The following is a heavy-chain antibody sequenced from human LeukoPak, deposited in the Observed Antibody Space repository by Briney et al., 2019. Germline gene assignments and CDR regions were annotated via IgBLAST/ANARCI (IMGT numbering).Heavy chain of an antibody. V-gene: IGHV3-7*01. D-gene: IGHD6-6*01. Sequence: PGGSLRLSCAASGFTLSNYWMSWVRQAPGKGLEWVANINQDGSEKYYADSVKGRFAISRDNAKNSLYLQMNSLRAEDTAVYYCAKVPSIAARLGGWFDPWGQGTLVTVSS. CDR1: GFTLSNYW. CDR2: INQDGSEK. J-gene: IGHJ5*02. CDR3: AKVPSIAARLGGWFDP.